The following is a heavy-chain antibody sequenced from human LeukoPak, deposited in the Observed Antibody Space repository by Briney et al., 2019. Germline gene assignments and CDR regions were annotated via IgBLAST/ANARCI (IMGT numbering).Heavy chain of an antibody. Sequence: ASVKVPCKASGYTFTGYYMHWVRQAPGQGLEWMGWINPNSGGTNYAQKFQGRVTMTRDTSISTAYMELSRLRSDDMAVYYCARVEGLLWFGELFTSETHFDYWGQGTLVTVSS. V-gene: IGHV1-2*02. J-gene: IGHJ4*02. CDR2: INPNSGGT. CDR1: GYTFTGYY. D-gene: IGHD3-10*01. CDR3: ARVEGLLWFGELFTSETHFDY.